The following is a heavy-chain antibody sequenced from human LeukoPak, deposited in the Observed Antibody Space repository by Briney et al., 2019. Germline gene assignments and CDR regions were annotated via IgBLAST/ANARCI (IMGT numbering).Heavy chain of an antibody. CDR3: AKAKYYYDSSGYNY. CDR1: GFTFSSYA. CDR2: ISGSGGST. J-gene: IGHJ4*02. V-gene: IGHV3-23*01. D-gene: IGHD3-22*01. Sequence: GGSLRLSCAASGFTFSSYAMSWVRQAPGKGLEWVSAISGSGGSTYYADSVKGRFTISRDNSKNTLYLQMNSLRAEDTAIYYCAKAKYYYDSSGYNYWGQGTLVTVSS.